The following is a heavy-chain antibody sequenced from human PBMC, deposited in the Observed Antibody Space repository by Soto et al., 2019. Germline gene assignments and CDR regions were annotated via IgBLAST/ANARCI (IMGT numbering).Heavy chain of an antibody. Sequence: QVQLVESGGGVVQPGRSLRLSCAASGFTFSSYAMHWVRQAPGKGLEWVAVISYDGSNKYYADSVKGRFTISRDNSKNTLYLQMSSLRAEDTAVYYCTGAGETWSSSSHEVGDYWGQGTLVTVSS. D-gene: IGHD6-6*01. CDR2: ISYDGSNK. CDR1: GFTFSSYA. J-gene: IGHJ4*02. V-gene: IGHV3-30*14. CDR3: TGAGETWSSSSHEVGDY.